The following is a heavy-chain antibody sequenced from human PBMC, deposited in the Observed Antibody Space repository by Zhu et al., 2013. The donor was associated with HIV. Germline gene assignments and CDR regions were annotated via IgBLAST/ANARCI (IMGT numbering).Heavy chain of an antibody. D-gene: IGHD6-6*01. V-gene: IGHV1-3*01. Sequence: QVQLVQSGAEVKKPGASVKVSCKASGYTFTSYAMHWVRQAPGQRLEWMGWINAGNGNTKYSQKFQGRVTITRDTSASTAYMELSSLRSEDTAVYYCARVWDPYSSSYRQGDYWGRGNPSVTVSS. CDR3: ARVWDPYSSSYRQGDY. CDR1: GYTFTSYA. CDR2: INAGNGNT. J-gene: IGHJ4*02.